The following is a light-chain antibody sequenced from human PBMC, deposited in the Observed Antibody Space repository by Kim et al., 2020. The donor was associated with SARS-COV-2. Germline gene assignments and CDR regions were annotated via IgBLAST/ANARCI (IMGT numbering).Light chain of an antibody. CDR3: QQYDNIPLWT. CDR1: QDISNY. Sequence: DIQMTQSPSSLSASVGDRVTITCQASQDISNYLNWYQQKPGKAPKLLIYDASNLKTGVPSRFSGSGSRTDFTFTISSLQPEDIATYYSQQYDNIPLWTFGQGTKVEIK. J-gene: IGKJ1*01. CDR2: DAS. V-gene: IGKV1-33*01.